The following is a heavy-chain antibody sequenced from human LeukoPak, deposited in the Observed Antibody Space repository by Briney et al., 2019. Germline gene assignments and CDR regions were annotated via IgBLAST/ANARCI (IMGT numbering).Heavy chain of an antibody. Sequence: SETLSLTCAVYGGSFSGYYWSWIRQPPGKGLEWIGEINHSGSTNYNPSLKSRVTISVDTSKNQLSLKLSSVTAADTAVYCCARSGYSSSWYVRGWFDPWGQGTLVTVSS. CDR3: ARSGYSSSWYVRGWFDP. CDR2: INHSGST. V-gene: IGHV4-34*01. D-gene: IGHD6-13*01. J-gene: IGHJ5*02. CDR1: GGSFSGYY.